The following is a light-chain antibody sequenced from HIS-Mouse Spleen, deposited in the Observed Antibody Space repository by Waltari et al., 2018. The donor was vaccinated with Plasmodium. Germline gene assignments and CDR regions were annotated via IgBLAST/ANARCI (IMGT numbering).Light chain of an antibody. CDR2: DDS. CDR1: NIGSKS. J-gene: IGLJ1*01. V-gene: IGLV3-21*02. Sequence: SSELTQDPAVSVALGQTARITCGGNNIGSKSVHWYQQKPGQAPVLVVYDDSDRPSGSPERFSGSNSGNTATLTISRVEAGDEDDYYCQVWDSSSDHYVFGTGTKVTVL. CDR3: QVWDSSSDHYV.